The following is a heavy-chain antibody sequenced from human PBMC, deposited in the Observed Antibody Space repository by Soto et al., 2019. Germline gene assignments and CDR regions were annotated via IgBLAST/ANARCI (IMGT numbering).Heavy chain of an antibody. D-gene: IGHD6-19*01. CDR1: GEPFSGHI. CDR2: INHSGSA. CDR3: ARGLITGSHYSGGWYYFDS. J-gene: IGHJ4*02. Sequence: QVQLQQSGAGLLKPSETLSLTCAVYGEPFSGHIWTWIRQTPGKGLQWIGQINHSGSASYNPSLKSRVTISVHTSNSQFSLELSSVTAADTAVYYCARGLITGSHYSGGWYYFDSWGQGTQVTVSS. V-gene: IGHV4-34*01.